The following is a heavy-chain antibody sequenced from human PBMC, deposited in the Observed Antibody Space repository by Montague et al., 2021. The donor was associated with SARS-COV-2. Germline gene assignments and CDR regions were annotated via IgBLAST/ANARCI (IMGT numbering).Heavy chain of an antibody. Sequence: SETLSLTCTVSGDSISSFYWNWIRQPAGKGPEWIGRIYASGSTNYNPSLRSRVTMSVDTSKNQFSLKLNSVTAADTAVYYCGRGVVAATPVVDYWGRGTLVTVSS. CDR2: IYASGST. V-gene: IGHV4-4*07. D-gene: IGHD2-15*01. CDR1: GDSISSFY. J-gene: IGHJ4*02. CDR3: GRGVVAATPVVDY.